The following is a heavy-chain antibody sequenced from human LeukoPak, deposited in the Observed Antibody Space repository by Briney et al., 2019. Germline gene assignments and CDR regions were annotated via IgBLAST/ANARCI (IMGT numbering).Heavy chain of an antibody. J-gene: IGHJ5*02. Sequence: ASVKVSCKASGYTFTSYYKHWVRQAPGQGLEWMGIINPSGGSTSYAQKFQGRVTMTRDTSTSTVYMELSSLRSEDTAVYYCARVVVAATSNDNPIHWFDPWGQGTLVTVSS. V-gene: IGHV1-46*01. CDR2: INPSGGST. CDR3: ARVVVAATSNDNPIHWFDP. D-gene: IGHD2-15*01. CDR1: GYTFTSYY.